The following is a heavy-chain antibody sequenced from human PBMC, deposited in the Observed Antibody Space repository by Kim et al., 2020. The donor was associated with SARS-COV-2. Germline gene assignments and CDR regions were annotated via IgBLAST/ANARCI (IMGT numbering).Heavy chain of an antibody. Sequence: ASVKVSCKASGYTFTNYRVYWVRQAPGQRFEWMGRITPGGDTKYSQKFQDRVTITSDTSASTTSLEVSSLGSEDTAIYYCAKGAETSIPGAFDYWGQGVLVTVSS. V-gene: IGHV1-3*01. D-gene: IGHD2-21*01. CDR1: GYTFTNYR. CDR2: ITPGGDT. J-gene: IGHJ4*02. CDR3: AKGAETSIPGAFDY.